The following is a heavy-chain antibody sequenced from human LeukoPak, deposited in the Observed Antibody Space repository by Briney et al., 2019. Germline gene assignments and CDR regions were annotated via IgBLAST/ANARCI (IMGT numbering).Heavy chain of an antibody. CDR3: AFTGGGRTMVRGVISDAFDI. D-gene: IGHD3-10*01. Sequence: RGSLRLSCAASGFTVSSNYMSWVRQAPGKGLEWVSVIYSGGSTYYADSVKGRFTISRDNSKNTLYLQMNSLRAEDTAVYYCAFTGGGRTMVRGVISDAFDIWGQGTMVTVSS. CDR1: GFTVSSNY. CDR2: IYSGGST. V-gene: IGHV3-66*01. J-gene: IGHJ3*02.